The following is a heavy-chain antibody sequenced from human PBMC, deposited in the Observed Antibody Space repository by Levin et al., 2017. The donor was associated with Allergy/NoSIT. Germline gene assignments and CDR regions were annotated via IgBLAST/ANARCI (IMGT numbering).Heavy chain of an antibody. CDR3: AKLEGSGWLPEYFQH. V-gene: IGHV3-23*01. CDR2: ISGSGGST. CDR1: GFTFSSYA. D-gene: IGHD6-19*01. Sequence: GGSLRLSCAASGFTFSSYAMSWVRQAPGKGLEWVSAISGSGGSTYYADSVKGRFTISRDNSKNTLYLQMNSLRAEDTAVYYCAKLEGSGWLPEYFQHWGQGTLVTVSS. J-gene: IGHJ1*01.